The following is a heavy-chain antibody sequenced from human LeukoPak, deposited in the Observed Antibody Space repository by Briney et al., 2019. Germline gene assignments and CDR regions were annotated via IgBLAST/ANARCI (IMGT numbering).Heavy chain of an antibody. CDR1: GGTFSSYA. Sequence: SVKVSCKASGGTFSSYAISWVRQAPGQGLEWMGGIIPIFGTANYTQKFQGRVTITADESTSTAYMELSSLRSEDTAVYYCAGDRLRGVVVVAAYNWFDPWGQGTLVTVSS. J-gene: IGHJ5*02. CDR2: IIPIFGTA. D-gene: IGHD2-15*01. CDR3: AGDRLRGVVVVAAYNWFDP. V-gene: IGHV1-69*01.